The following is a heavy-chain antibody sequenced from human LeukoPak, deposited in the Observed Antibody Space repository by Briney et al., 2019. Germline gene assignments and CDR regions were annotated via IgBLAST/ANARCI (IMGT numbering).Heavy chain of an antibody. CDR1: GYTFTGCY. J-gene: IGHJ6*03. D-gene: IGHD5-18*01. V-gene: IGHV1-2*02. CDR2: INPNSGGT. CDR3: ARDPVDTAMVSYYYYYMDA. Sequence: ASVKVSCKASGYTFTGCYMHRVRRAPGQGLEWMGWINPNSGGTNYAQKFQGRVTMTRDTSISTAYMELSRLRSDDTAVYYCARDPVDTAMVSYYYYYMDAWGKGTTVTVSS.